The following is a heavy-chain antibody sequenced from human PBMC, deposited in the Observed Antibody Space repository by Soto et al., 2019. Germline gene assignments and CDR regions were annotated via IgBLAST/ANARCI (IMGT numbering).Heavy chain of an antibody. Sequence: EVQLVESGGGLVQPGRSLRLSCAASGFTFDDYAMHWVRQAPGKGLEWVSGISWNSGSIGYADSVKGRFTISRDNAKHSLDLQMNSLRAEDTALYYCAKDGGVAVAGISAFDILGQGTMVTVSS. J-gene: IGHJ3*02. D-gene: IGHD6-19*01. CDR2: ISWNSGSI. CDR3: AKDGGVAVAGISAFDI. CDR1: GFTFDDYA. V-gene: IGHV3-9*01.